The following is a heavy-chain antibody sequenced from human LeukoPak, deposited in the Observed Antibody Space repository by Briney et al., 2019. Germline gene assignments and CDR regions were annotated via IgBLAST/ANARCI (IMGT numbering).Heavy chain of an antibody. V-gene: IGHV4-34*01. CDR3: ARLAPYCSGGSCYKVHPRGWFDP. Sequence: SETLSLTCAVYGGSFSGYYWSWIRQPPGKGLEWIGEINHSGSTNYNPSLKSRVTISVDTSKNQFSLKLSSVTAADTAVYYCARLAPYCSGGSCYKVHPRGWFDPWGQGTLVTVSS. J-gene: IGHJ5*02. CDR2: INHSGST. CDR1: GGSFSGYY. D-gene: IGHD2-15*01.